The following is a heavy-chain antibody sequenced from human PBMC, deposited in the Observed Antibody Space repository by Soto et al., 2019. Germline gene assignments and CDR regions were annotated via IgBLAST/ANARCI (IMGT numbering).Heavy chain of an antibody. CDR3: ARTYSGYDFGY. CDR2: INPSGGST. CDR1: GYTFTSYY. Sequence: ASVKVSCKASGYTFTSYYMHWVRQAPGQGLERMGIINPSGGSTSYAQKFQGRVTMTRDTSTSTVYMELSSLRSEDTAVYYCARTYSGYDFGYWGQGTLVTVSS. J-gene: IGHJ4*02. D-gene: IGHD5-12*01. V-gene: IGHV1-46*01.